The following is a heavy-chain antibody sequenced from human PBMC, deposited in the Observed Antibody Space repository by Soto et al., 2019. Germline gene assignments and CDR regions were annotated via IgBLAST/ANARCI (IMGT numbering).Heavy chain of an antibody. CDR3: ARGQRNYYGSGSYSAGDY. V-gene: IGHV3-30*03. CDR2: IGHDGSNV. J-gene: IGHJ4*02. D-gene: IGHD3-10*01. CDR1: GFSFNSYG. Sequence: GGSLRLSCAASGFSFNSYGMHWVRQAPGRGLEWVAVIGHDGSNVQYADSVKGRFSISRDNSKNTLHLQMNSLRAEDTAVYYCARGQRNYYGSGSYSAGDYWGQGTLVTVSS.